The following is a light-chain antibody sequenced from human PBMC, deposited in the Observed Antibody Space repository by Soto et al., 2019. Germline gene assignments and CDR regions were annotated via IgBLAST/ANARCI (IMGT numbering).Light chain of an antibody. V-gene: IGKV3-11*01. CDR2: DAS. CDR3: QQRSNWPPSIT. J-gene: IGKJ5*01. CDR1: QSVSSY. Sequence: EIVLTQSPATLSLSPGERATLSCRASQSVSSYFAWYQQKPGQAPRLLIYDASNRATGIPARFSGSGSGTDFTFTISSLEPEDFAVYYCQQRSNWPPSITFGQGTRLEIK.